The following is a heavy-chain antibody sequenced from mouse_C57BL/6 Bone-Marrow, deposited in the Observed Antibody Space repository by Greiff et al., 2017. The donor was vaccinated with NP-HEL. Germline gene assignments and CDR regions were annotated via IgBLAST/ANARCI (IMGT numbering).Heavy chain of an antibody. J-gene: IGHJ1*03. V-gene: IGHV1-59*01. CDR3: ARSPIIPWYFEV. D-gene: IGHD1-1*01. Sequence: VQLQQPGAELVRPGTSVKLSCKASGYTFTSYWMHWVKQRPGQGLEWIGVIDPSDSYTNYNQKFKGKATLTVDTSSSTAYMQLSSLTSEDSAVYYGARSPIIPWYFEVWGTGTTVTVSS. CDR2: IDPSDSYT. CDR1: GYTFTSYW.